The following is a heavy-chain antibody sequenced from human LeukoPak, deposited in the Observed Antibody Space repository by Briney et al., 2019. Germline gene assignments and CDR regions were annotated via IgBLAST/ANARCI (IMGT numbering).Heavy chain of an antibody. D-gene: IGHD3-22*01. J-gene: IGHJ3*02. V-gene: IGHV3-21*01. CDR2: ISSSSSYI. CDR3: ARGGNYYDSSGGAFDI. CDR1: GFTFSSYS. Sequence: GGFLRLSCAASGFTFSSYSMNWVRQAPGKGLEWVSSISSSSSYIYYADSVKGRFTISRDNAKNSLYLQMNSLRAEDTAVYYCARGGNYYDSSGGAFDIWGQGTMVTVSS.